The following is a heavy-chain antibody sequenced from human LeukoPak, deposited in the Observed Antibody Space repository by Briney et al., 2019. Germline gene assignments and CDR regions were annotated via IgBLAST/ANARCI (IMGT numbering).Heavy chain of an antibody. J-gene: IGHJ6*03. CDR3: ARGWSFYYYYYYYMDV. V-gene: IGHV1-8*02. CDR2: MNPNSGNT. D-gene: IGHD2-8*02. Sequence: ASVKVSCKASGGTFSSYAINWVRQATGQGLEWMGWMNPNSGNTGYAQKFQGRVTMTRNTSISTAYMELSSLRSEDTAVYYCARGWSFYYYYYYYMDVWGKGTTVTVSS. CDR1: GGTFSSYA.